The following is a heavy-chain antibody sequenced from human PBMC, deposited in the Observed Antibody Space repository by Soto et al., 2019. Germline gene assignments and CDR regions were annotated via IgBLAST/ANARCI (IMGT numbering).Heavy chain of an antibody. CDR2: INPSGGST. CDR3: AKILAYRSGWPHAFDI. CDR1: GYTFTSYY. V-gene: IGHV1-46*01. Sequence: ASVKVSCKASGYTFTSYYMHWVRQAPGQGLEWMGIINPSGGSTNYAQKFQGRVTITRDESTSTVYMELSSLRSEDTAVYYCAKILAYRSGWPHAFDIWGQGTMVTVSS. J-gene: IGHJ3*02. D-gene: IGHD6-19*01.